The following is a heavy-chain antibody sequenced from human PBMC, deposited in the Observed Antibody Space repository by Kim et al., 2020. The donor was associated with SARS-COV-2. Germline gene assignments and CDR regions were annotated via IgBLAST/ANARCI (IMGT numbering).Heavy chain of an antibody. CDR1: GYSFRSFW. V-gene: IGHV3-74*01. Sequence: GGSLRLSCVASGYSFRSFWMHWVRQAPGKGLVWVARTDEDGRTTDYADSLRGRFTISRDNAENTLYLQMNSLTTEDTAVYYCGRDLSGADDYWGQGTLVT. D-gene: IGHD3-10*01. CDR3: GRDLSGADDY. J-gene: IGHJ4*02. CDR2: TDEDGRTT.